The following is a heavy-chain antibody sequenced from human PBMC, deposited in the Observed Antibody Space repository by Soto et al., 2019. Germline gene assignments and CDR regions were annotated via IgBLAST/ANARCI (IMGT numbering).Heavy chain of an antibody. D-gene: IGHD6-25*01. V-gene: IGHV3-74*01. CDR1: GFPFSSFW. Sequence: PGGSLRLSCAASGFPFSSFWLHWVRQAPGKGLVWVSRINSDGSSTAYADSVKGRFTISRDNVKNTLYLQMNSLRPEDTAVYYCSTSVLRRIGWYFDLWGRGTLVTVSS. J-gene: IGHJ2*01. CDR3: STSVLRRIGWYFDL. CDR2: INSDGSST.